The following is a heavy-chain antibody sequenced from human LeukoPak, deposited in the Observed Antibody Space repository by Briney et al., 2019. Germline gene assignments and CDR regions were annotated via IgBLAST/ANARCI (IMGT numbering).Heavy chain of an antibody. CDR3: ATTTQYYSSFRPGKEHWFDP. Sequence: KASETLSLTCTVSGGSISNSRYYWAWIRQPPGKGLEWIGSIYYSGTTYYDPSLKSRVTISIDASKNQFSLNLSSVTAADTAVYYCATTTQYYSSFRPGKEHWFDPWGQGTLVTVSS. V-gene: IGHV4-39*01. CDR1: GGSISNSRYY. CDR2: IYYSGTT. D-gene: IGHD3-10*01. J-gene: IGHJ5*02.